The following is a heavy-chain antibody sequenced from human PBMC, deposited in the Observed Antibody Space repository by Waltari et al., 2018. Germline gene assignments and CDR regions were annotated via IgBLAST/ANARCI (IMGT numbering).Heavy chain of an antibody. D-gene: IGHD3-22*01. V-gene: IGHV4-39*07. CDR3: ARAGAVTMIVVVITGDFDY. CDR2: IYYSGST. CDR1: GGSISSSSYY. Sequence: QLQLQESGPGLVKPSETLSLTCPVSGGSISSSSYYWGWIRQPPGTGLEWIGSIYYSGSTYYNPSLKSRVTISVDTSKNQFSLKLSSVTAADTAVYYCARAGAVTMIVVVITGDFDYWGQGTLVTVSS. J-gene: IGHJ4*02.